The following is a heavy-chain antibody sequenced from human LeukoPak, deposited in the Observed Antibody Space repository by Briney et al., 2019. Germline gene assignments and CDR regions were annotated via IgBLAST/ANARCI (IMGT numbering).Heavy chain of an antibody. CDR1: GFTFSTYN. J-gene: IGHJ4*02. Sequence: PGGSLRLSCEASGFTFSTYNMNWVRQAPGKRLEWVSSITSTSSYVFYADPVKGRFTISRDNAKNSLYLQMNSLRAEDTAVYYCARGGYSYGPTLLDFDYWGQGTLVTVSS. CDR3: ARGGYSYGPTLLDFDY. CDR2: ITSTSSYV. D-gene: IGHD5-18*01. V-gene: IGHV3-21*01.